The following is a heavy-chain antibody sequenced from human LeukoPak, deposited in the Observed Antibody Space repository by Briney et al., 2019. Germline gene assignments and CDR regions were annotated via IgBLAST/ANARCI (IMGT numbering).Heavy chain of an antibody. V-gene: IGHV3-21*01. CDR3: ARVSPERGYEFDY. CDR2: ISSSSSYL. CDR1: GFTFSIYS. D-gene: IGHD5-12*01. Sequence: GGSLRLSCAASGFTFSIYSMNCGRQAPGKGREWVSSISSSSSYLYSAESVTGRFTISRDNAKNSLSLQMNSLRAEDTAVYYCARVSPERGYEFDYWGQGTLVTVSS. J-gene: IGHJ4*02.